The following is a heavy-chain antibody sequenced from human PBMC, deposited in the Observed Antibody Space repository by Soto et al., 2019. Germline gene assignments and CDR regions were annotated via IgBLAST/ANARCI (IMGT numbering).Heavy chain of an antibody. Sequence: QVQLVQSGAEVKKPGASVKVSCKASGFTFTSYDINWVRQAPGQGLEWMGWMNPNAGSTGYALKFQGRVTMSRNISISTAYMELSSLRSEDTAVYXXXXXXXXXXXXXXFHPWGQGTLVTVSS. CDR3: XXXXXXXXXXXXFHP. J-gene: IGHJ5*02. V-gene: IGHV1-8*01. CDR2: MNPNAGST. CDR1: GFTFTSYD.